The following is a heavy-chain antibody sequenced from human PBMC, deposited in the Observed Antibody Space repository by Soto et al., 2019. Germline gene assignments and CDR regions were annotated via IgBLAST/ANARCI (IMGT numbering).Heavy chain of an antibody. D-gene: IGHD1-7*01. CDR2: INPNSGGT. J-gene: IGHJ6*04. CDR3: ARDLQWNYYYYYYGMDV. Sequence: ASVKVSCKASGYTFTGYYMHWVRQAPGQGLEWVGWINPNSGGTNYAQKFQGRVTMTRDTSISTAYMELSRLRSDDTAVYYCARDLQWNYYYYYYGMDVWGKGTKVTVSS. CDR1: GYTFTGYY. V-gene: IGHV1-2*02.